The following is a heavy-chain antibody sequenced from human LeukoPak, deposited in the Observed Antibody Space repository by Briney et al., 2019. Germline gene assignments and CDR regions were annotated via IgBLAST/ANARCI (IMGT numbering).Heavy chain of an antibody. D-gene: IGHD2-15*01. J-gene: IGHJ6*03. Sequence: GGSLRLSCAASGFTFSSYSMNWVRQAPGKGLEWVSYISSSSSTIYYADSVKGRFTISRDNAKNSLFLQMNSPRAEDTAVYYCARVLRYCSGGNCYSGGLGYMDVWGKGTTVTISS. V-gene: IGHV3-48*04. CDR1: GFTFSSYS. CDR2: ISSSSSTI. CDR3: ARVLRYCSGGNCYSGGLGYMDV.